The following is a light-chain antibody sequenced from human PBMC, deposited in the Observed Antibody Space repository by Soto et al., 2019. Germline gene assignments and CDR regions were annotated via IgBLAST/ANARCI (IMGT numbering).Light chain of an antibody. CDR3: SSYTSSSTLD. CDR1: SSDVGGYNY. V-gene: IGLV2-14*01. J-gene: IGLJ1*01. Sequence: QSVLTQPASVSGSPGQSITISCTGTSSDVGGYNYVSWYQQHPGKAPKLMIYEVSNRPSGVSNRFSGSKSGNTASLTISGLQAKDEADYYCSSYTSSSTLDFGTGTKLTVL. CDR2: EVS.